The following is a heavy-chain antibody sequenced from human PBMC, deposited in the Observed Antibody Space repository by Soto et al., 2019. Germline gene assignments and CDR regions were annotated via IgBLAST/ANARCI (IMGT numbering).Heavy chain of an antibody. D-gene: IGHD5-12*01. J-gene: IGHJ4*02. Sequence: VASVKVSCKASGYTFTSYGISWVRQAPGQGLEWMGWISAYNGNTNYAQKLQGRVTMTTDTSTSTAYMELRSLRSDDTAVYYCARDPGYSGYEPRFDYWGQGTLVTVSS. CDR3: ARDPGYSGYEPRFDY. CDR1: GYTFTSYG. CDR2: ISAYNGNT. V-gene: IGHV1-18*01.